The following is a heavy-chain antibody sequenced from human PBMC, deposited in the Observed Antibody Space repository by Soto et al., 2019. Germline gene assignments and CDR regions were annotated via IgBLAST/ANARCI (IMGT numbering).Heavy chain of an antibody. J-gene: IGHJ4*02. CDR2: INPNSGGT. Sequence: GASVKVSCKASAYTFTGYYMHWVRQAPGQGLEWMGWINPNSGGTNYAQKFQGRVTMTRDTSISTAYMGLSRLRSDDTAVYYCARDLKGWSSSWNNFDYWGQGTLVTVSS. CDR1: AYTFTGYY. V-gene: IGHV1-2*02. CDR3: ARDLKGWSSSWNNFDY. D-gene: IGHD6-13*01.